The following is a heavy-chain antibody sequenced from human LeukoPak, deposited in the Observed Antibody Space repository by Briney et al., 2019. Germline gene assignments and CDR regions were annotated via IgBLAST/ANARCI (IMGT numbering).Heavy chain of an antibody. D-gene: IGHD3-10*01. J-gene: IGHJ4*02. Sequence: SETLSLTCTVSGGSISSYHWSWIRQPPGKGLEWIGYIYYSGSTNYNPSLKSRVTISVDTSKNQFSLKLSSVTAADTAVYYCARDSYGSGSYYLNALDYWGQGTLVTVSS. V-gene: IGHV4-59*01. CDR3: ARDSYGSGSYYLNALDY. CDR2: IYYSGST. CDR1: GGSISSYH.